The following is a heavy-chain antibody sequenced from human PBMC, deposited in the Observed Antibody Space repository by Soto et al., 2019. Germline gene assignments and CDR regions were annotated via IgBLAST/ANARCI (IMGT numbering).Heavy chain of an antibody. D-gene: IGHD6-6*01. V-gene: IGHV3-23*01. Sequence: EVQLLESGGGLVQPGWSLRLSCADSQFTFSYYAMGWVSQAPGKGLEWVSLISGAGGSTNYADSVKGRFAISRVNSESTLYMQMTSLSAEDKAVYYGARGRPPFDIWGRGTLVIVSS. CDR1: QFTFSYYA. CDR3: ARGRPPFDI. CDR2: ISGAGGST. J-gene: IGHJ2*01.